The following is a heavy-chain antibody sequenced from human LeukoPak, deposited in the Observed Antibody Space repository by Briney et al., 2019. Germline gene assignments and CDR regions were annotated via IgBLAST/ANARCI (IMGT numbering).Heavy chain of an antibody. CDR3: ARVGGIAAAGSLDY. CDR2: IYTSGST. J-gene: IGHJ4*02. D-gene: IGHD6-13*01. CDR1: GGSISSYY. V-gene: IGHV4-4*07. Sequence: SETLSLTCTVSGGSISSYYWSWIRQPSGKGLEWIGRIYTSGSTNYNPSLKSRVTMSVDTSKNQFSLKLSSVTAADTAVYYCARVGGIAAAGSLDYWGQGTLVTVSS.